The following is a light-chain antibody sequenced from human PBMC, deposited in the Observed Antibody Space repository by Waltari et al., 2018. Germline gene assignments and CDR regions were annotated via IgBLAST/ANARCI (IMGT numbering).Light chain of an antibody. CDR2: EVS. J-gene: IGLJ2*01. Sequence: QSALTQPPSVSGSPGQSVTISCTGTRSDVGSYNPVPWYQQPPGTAPKLMIYEVSNRPSGVPDRFSGSKSGNTASLTISGLQAEDEADYYCSSYTSSSTVVFGGGTKLTVL. V-gene: IGLV2-18*02. CDR1: RSDVGSYNP. CDR3: SSYTSSSTVV.